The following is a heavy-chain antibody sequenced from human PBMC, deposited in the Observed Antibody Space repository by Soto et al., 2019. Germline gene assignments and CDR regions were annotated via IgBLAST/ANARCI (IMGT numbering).Heavy chain of an antibody. Sequence: SATLSITCTVSGGSISSYYWSWIRQPPGKGLEWIGYIYYSGSTNYNPSLKSRVTISVDTSKNQFSLKLSSVTAADTAVYYCARDPWYSSSSWGQGTLVTVSS. CDR1: GGSISSYY. CDR3: ARDPWYSSSS. J-gene: IGHJ4*02. V-gene: IGHV4-59*01. CDR2: IYYSGST. D-gene: IGHD6-6*01.